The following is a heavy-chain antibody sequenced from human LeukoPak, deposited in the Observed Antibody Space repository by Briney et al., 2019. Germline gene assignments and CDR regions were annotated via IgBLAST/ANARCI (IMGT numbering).Heavy chain of an antibody. CDR3: ARGYSRATFDI. CDR1: GFTFSSYA. J-gene: IGHJ3*02. V-gene: IGHV3-48*01. D-gene: IGHD2-15*01. Sequence: GGSLRLSCADSGFTFSSYAMHWVRQAPGKGLEWVSFISSTGGTIYYADSVKGRFTYSRDNDKNSLLLQMNSMSAEDTALYYCARGYSRATFDIWGQGTVVAVSS. CDR2: ISSTGGTI.